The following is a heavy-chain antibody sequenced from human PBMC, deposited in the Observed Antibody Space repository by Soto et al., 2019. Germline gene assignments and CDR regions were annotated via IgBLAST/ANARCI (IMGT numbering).Heavy chain of an antibody. CDR1: GGSFSGYY. CDR2: INHSGST. CDR3: ASGPLLNWFDP. J-gene: IGHJ5*02. D-gene: IGHD1-26*01. V-gene: IGHV4-34*01. Sequence: PSETLSLTCAVYGGSFSGYYWTWIRQPPGTGLEWIGEINHSGSTNYNPSLKSRVTISVDTSKNQFSLKLSSVTAADTAVYYCASGPLLNWFDPWGQGTLVTVSS.